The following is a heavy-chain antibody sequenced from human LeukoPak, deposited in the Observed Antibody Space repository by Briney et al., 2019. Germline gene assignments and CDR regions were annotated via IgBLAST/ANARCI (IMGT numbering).Heavy chain of an antibody. CDR3: AKDRDTAMVTAYFDY. CDR2: ISGSGGST. V-gene: IGHV3-23*01. Sequence: PGGSLRLSCAASGFTFSSYAMSWARQAPGKGLEWVSAISGSGGSTYYADSVKGRFTISRDNSKNTLYLQMNSLRAEDTAVYYCAKDRDTAMVTAYFDYWGQGTLVTVSS. J-gene: IGHJ4*02. D-gene: IGHD5-18*01. CDR1: GFTFSSYA.